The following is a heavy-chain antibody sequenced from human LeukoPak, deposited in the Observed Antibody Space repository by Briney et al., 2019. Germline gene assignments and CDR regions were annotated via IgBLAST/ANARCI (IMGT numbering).Heavy chain of an antibody. CDR1: GGSFSGYY. CDR2: INHSGST. J-gene: IGHJ4*02. D-gene: IGHD1-26*01. V-gene: IGHV4-34*01. Sequence: PSETLSLTCAVYGGSFSGYYWSWISQPPGKGLEWIGEINHSGSTNYNPSLKSRVTISVDTSKNQFSLKLSSVTAADTAVYYCARQRLGSPPLYWGQGTLVTVSS. CDR3: ARQRLGSPPLY.